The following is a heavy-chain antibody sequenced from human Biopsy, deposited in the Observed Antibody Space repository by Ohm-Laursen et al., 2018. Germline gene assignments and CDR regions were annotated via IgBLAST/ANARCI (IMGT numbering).Heavy chain of an antibody. V-gene: IGHV3-48*03. D-gene: IGHD3/OR15-3a*01. CDR3: ARCTSGTGCQFDF. J-gene: IGHJ4*02. Sequence: GRFTVSRDNAKNSLFLQMSSLRTEDTAVYYCARCTSGTGCQFDFWGQGAQVTVSS.